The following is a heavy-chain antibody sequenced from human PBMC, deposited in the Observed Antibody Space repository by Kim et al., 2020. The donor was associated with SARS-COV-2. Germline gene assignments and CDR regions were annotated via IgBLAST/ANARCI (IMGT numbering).Heavy chain of an antibody. J-gene: IGHJ4*02. V-gene: IGHV1-46*01. D-gene: IGHD2-15*01. CDR1: GYTFTSYY. CDR2: INPSGGST. CDR3: AREGYCSGGSCYSDFDY. Sequence: ASVKVSCKASGYTFTSYYMHWVRQAPGQGLEWMGIINPSGGSTSYAQKFQGRVTMTRDTSTSTVYMELSSLRSEDTAVYYCAREGYCSGGSCYSDFDYWGQGTLVTVCS.